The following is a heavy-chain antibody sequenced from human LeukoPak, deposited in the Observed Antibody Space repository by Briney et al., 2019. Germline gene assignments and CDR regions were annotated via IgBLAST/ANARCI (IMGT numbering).Heavy chain of an antibody. CDR3: ARGSLSFDY. CDR2: IYHSGST. V-gene: IGHV4-30-2*01. J-gene: IGHJ4*02. CDR1: GGSISSGGYS. Sequence: SQTLSLTCAVSGGSISSGGYSWSWIRQPPGKGLEWIGYIYHSGSTYYNPSLKSRVAISVDRSKNQFSLKLSSVTAADTAVYYCARGSLSFDYWGQGTLVTVSS.